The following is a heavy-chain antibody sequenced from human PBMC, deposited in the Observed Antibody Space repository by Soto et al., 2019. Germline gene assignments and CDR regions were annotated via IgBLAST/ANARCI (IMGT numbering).Heavy chain of an antibody. CDR1: GFTFSSYA. J-gene: IGHJ4*02. V-gene: IGHV3-23*01. D-gene: IGHD1-26*01. CDR3: AKRGIKWEVLGNFDY. CDR2: ISNSGGST. Sequence: HPGGSLRLSCAASGFTFSSYAMSWVRQAPGKGLEWVSGISNSGGSTYYANSVKGRFTISRDSSKNTLYLQMNSLRVEDTAVYYCAKRGIKWEVLGNFDYWGQGTLVTVSS.